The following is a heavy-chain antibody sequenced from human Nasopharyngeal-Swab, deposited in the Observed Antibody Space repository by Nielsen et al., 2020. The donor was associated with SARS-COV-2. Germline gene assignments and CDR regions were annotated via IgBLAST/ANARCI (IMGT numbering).Heavy chain of an antibody. Sequence: SETLSLTCSVSGDSISSSGYYWGWVRQPPGKGLEWIGRLYYTGDTYYNPSLRGRVTLSVDTSKNQVSLKLSSVTAADTAIYYCARVVPARVTSDYWGQGLLVTVSS. V-gene: IGHV4-39*07. CDR3: ARVVPARVTSDY. CDR1: GDSISSSGYY. CDR2: LYYTGDT. J-gene: IGHJ4*02. D-gene: IGHD5-18*01.